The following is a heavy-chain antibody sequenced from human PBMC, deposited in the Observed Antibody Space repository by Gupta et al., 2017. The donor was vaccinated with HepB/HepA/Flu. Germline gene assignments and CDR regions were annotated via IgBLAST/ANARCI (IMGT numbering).Heavy chain of an antibody. J-gene: IGHJ4*02. CDR3: AKGAGYNFYYFDY. D-gene: IGHD5-12*01. Sequence: QVQLVESGGGAVQPGRSLRLSCAASGFYFDSYGMPWVRQAPGKGLEWVGVISYEGSQKFYADSVKGRFTISRDNLRNTLYLQMNNLRHEDTAIYYCAKGAGYNFYYFDYWGRGTLVTVSS. CDR2: ISYEGSQK. V-gene: IGHV3-30*18. CDR1: GFYFDSYG.